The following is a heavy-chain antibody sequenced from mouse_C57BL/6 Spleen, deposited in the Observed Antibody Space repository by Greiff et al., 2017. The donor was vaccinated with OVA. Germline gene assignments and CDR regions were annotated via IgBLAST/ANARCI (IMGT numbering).Heavy chain of an antibody. Sequence: VQLQQPGAELVRPGTSVKLSCKASGYTFTSYWMHWVKQRPGQGLEWIGVIDPSDSYTNYNQKFKGKATLTVDTSSSTAYMQLSSLTSEDSAVYYCARSRGSSYGDYWGQGTTLTVSS. CDR1: GYTFTSYW. J-gene: IGHJ2*01. V-gene: IGHV1-59*01. CDR3: ARSRGSSYGDY. CDR2: IDPSDSYT. D-gene: IGHD1-1*01.